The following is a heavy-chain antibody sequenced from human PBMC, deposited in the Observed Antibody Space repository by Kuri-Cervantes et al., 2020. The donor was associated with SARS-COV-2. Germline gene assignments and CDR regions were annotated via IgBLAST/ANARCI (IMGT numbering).Heavy chain of an antibody. V-gene: IGHV3-7*01. CDR1: GFTFSSNW. CDR3: AREAFGYCSGGSCYSHY. Sequence: GESLKISCAASGFTFSSNWMSWVRQAPGKGLEWVANIKQDGSEKYYVDSVKGRFTISRDNAKNSLYLQLNSLRAEDTAVYYCAREAFGYCSGGSCYSHYWGQGTLVTVSS. D-gene: IGHD2-15*01. J-gene: IGHJ4*02. CDR2: IKQDGSEK.